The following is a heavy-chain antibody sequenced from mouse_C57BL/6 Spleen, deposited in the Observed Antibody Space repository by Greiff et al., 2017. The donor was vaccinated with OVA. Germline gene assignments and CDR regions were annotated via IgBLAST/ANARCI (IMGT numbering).Heavy chain of an antibody. Sequence: VKLQQSGAELVKPGASVKISCKASGYAFSSYWMNWVKQRPGKGLEWIGQIYPGDGDTNYNGKFKGKATLTADKSSSTAYMQLSSLTSEDSAVYFCARGGNYYGSSYPFAYWGQGTLVTVSA. V-gene: IGHV1-80*01. D-gene: IGHD1-1*01. CDR1: GYAFSSYW. CDR2: IYPGDGDT. J-gene: IGHJ3*01. CDR3: ARGGNYYGSSYPFAY.